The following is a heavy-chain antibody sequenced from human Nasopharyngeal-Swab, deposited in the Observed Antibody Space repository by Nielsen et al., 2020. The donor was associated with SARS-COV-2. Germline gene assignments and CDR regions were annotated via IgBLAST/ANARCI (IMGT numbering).Heavy chain of an antibody. Sequence: SETLSLTCSLSGGSISNDYWTWIRQPPGKGMEWNGQIDSSGTTNYNPSLMSRITISVDTSRNQFSLTLSSVTAADTSIYYCARRLWSGREYYMDVWGKGTTVTVSS. V-gene: IGHV4-59*08. CDR3: ARRLWSGREYYMDV. CDR2: IDSSGTT. CDR1: GGSISNDY. D-gene: IGHD3-3*01. J-gene: IGHJ6*03.